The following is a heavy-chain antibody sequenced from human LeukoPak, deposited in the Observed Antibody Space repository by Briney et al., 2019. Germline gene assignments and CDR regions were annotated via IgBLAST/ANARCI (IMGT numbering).Heavy chain of an antibody. J-gene: IGHJ6*03. D-gene: IGHD6-19*01. CDR3: ARGEYQWLTQNYYYYYYMDV. V-gene: IGHV1-8*01. CDR1: GYTFTSYD. CDR2: MNPNSGNT. Sequence: ASVKVSCKASGYTFTSYDINWVRQATGQGLEWMGWMNPNSGNTGYAQKFQGRVTMTRNTSISTAYMELSSLRSEDTAVYYCARGEYQWLTQNYYYYYYMDVWGKGTTVTVSS.